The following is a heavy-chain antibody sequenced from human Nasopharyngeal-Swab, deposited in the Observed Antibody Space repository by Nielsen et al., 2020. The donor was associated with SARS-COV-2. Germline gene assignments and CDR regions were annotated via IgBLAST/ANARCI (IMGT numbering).Heavy chain of an antibody. D-gene: IGHD4-17*01. CDR3: ARGNGAFDY. V-gene: IGHV4-34*01. Sequence: SETLSLTCAVYGGSFSGYYWSRIRQPPGKGKEWIGEINHSGSTNYNTSLKSRVTISADTSKNQIARKLSSVTAADTAVYYCARGNGAFDYWGQGTLVTVSS. CDR1: GGSFSGYY. CDR2: INHSGST. J-gene: IGHJ4*02.